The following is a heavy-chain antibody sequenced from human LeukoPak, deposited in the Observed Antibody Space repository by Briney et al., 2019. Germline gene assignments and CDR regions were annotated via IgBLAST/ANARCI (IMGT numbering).Heavy chain of an antibody. J-gene: IGHJ4*02. CDR2: INHSGST. CDR3: ARLTAGTTLGY. D-gene: IGHD1-1*01. Sequence: PSETLSLTCAVYGGSFSGYYWSWIRQPPGKGLEWIGEINHSGSTNYNPSLKSRVTISVDTSKNQFSLKLSSVTAADTAVYYCARLTAGTTLGYWGQGTLVTVSS. V-gene: IGHV4-34*01. CDR1: GGSFSGYY.